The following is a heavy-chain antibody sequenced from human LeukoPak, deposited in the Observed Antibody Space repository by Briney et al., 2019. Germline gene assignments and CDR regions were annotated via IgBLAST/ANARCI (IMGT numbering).Heavy chain of an antibody. CDR2: IYPGDSDT. V-gene: IGHV5-51*01. D-gene: IGHD3-22*01. CDR3: ARDIGDGEVVAPGAFDI. J-gene: IGHJ3*02. Sequence: GESLKISCKGSGYSFTSYWIGWVRQMPGKGLEWMGIIYPGDSDTRYSPSFQGQVTISADKSISTAYLQWSSLKASDTAMYYRARDIGDGEVVAPGAFDIWGQGTMVTVSS. CDR1: GYSFTSYW.